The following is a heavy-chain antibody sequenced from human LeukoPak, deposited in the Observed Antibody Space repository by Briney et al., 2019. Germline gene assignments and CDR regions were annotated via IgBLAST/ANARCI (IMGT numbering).Heavy chain of an antibody. V-gene: IGHV4-39*01. CDR3: ARTARYCGGDCYLDY. CDR2: IYYSGST. Sequence: SETLSLTCTVSGGSISSSSYYWGWIRQPPGKGLEWIGSIYYSGSTYYNPSLKSRVTISVDTSKNQFSLKLSSVTAADTAVYYCARTARYCGGDCYLDYWGQGTLVTVSS. J-gene: IGHJ4*02. CDR1: GGSISSSSYY. D-gene: IGHD2-21*02.